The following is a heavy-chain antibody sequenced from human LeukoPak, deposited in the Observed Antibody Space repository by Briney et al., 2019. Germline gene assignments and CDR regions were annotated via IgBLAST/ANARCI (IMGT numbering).Heavy chain of an antibody. Sequence: SETLSLTCTVSGGSIGSYYWSWIRQPAGKGLEWIGRIYSSGSTNYNPSLKSRVTMSVDTSKNQFSLKLSSVTAADTAMYFCARLGYGNFDYWGQGTLVTVSS. CDR1: GGSIGSYY. CDR3: ARLGYGNFDY. V-gene: IGHV4-4*07. J-gene: IGHJ4*02. CDR2: IYSSGST. D-gene: IGHD4-17*01.